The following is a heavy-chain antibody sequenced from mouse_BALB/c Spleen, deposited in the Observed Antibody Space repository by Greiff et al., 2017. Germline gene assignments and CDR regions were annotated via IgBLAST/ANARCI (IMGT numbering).Heavy chain of an antibody. J-gene: IGHJ1*01. Sequence: EVMLVESGGGLVKPGGSLKLSCAASGFTFSSYAMSWVRQSPEKRLEWVAEISSGGSYTYYPDTVTGRFTISRDNAKNTLYLEMSSLRSEDTAMYYCARGLRYFDVWGAGTTVTVSS. CDR1: GFTFSSYA. CDR3: ARGLRYFDV. V-gene: IGHV5-9-4*01. CDR2: ISSGGSYT.